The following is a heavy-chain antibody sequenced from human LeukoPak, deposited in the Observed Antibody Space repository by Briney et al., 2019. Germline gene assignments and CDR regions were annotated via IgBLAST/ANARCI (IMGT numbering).Heavy chain of an antibody. V-gene: IGHV4-59*01. CDR3: AKDHGFGEPLEILYYYFYYMDV. CDR1: GGSISSYY. CDR2: IYYSGST. Sequence: SETLSLTCTVSGGSISSYYWSWIRQPPGKGLEWIGYIYYSGSTNYNPSLKSRVTISVDTSKNQFSLKLSSVTAADTAVYYCAKDHGFGEPLEILYYYFYYMDVWGKGTTVTISS. D-gene: IGHD3-10*01. J-gene: IGHJ6*03.